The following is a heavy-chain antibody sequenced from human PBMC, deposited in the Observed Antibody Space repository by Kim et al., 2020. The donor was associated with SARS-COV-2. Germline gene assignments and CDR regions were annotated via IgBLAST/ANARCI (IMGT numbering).Heavy chain of an antibody. CDR3: ARQGSQWELHGGTWFDP. Sequence: GESLKISCKGSGYSFTSYWIGWVRQMPGKGLEWMGIIYPGDSDTRYSPSFQGQVTISADKSISTAYLQWSSLKASDTAMYYCARQGSQWELHGGTWFDPWGQGTLVTVSS. V-gene: IGHV5-51*01. CDR1: GYSFTSYW. CDR2: IYPGDSDT. J-gene: IGHJ5*02. D-gene: IGHD1-26*01.